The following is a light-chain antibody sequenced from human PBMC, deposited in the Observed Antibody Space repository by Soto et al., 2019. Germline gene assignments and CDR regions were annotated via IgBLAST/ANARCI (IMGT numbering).Light chain of an antibody. V-gene: IGKV1-9*01. Sequence: DIQLTQSPSFLSASVGDRVTITCRASQGISSYLAWYQQKPGKAPKLLIYAASTLQSGVPSRFSGSGSGTEFTLTISSLQPEDFATYYCQQLNSYPLLFTFGPGTNVDIK. CDR2: AAS. J-gene: IGKJ3*01. CDR1: QGISSY. CDR3: QQLNSYPLLFT.